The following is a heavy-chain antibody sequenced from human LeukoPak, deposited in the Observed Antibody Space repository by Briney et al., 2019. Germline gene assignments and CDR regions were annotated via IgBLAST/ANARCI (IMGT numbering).Heavy chain of an antibody. V-gene: IGHV3-23*01. Sequence: GGSLRLACAASGFTFSRFAMCWVRQAPGKGLEWVSAISGGADATYYADSVRGRFSVSRDNSKDTLDLQMDSLRAEDTAVYYCAKMIGLELTNYGTDVWGQGTTVTVS. CDR1: GFTFSRFA. J-gene: IGHJ6*02. CDR2: ISGGADAT. D-gene: IGHD2-21*01. CDR3: AKMIGLELTNYGTDV.